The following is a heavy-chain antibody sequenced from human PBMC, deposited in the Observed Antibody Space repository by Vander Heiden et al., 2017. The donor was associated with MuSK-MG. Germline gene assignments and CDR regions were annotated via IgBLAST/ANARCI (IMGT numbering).Heavy chain of an antibody. Sequence: QVQLVQSGAEVKKPGSSVKVSCKASGGTFSSYAISWVRQAPGQGLEWMGGIIPIFGTANYAQKFQGRVTITADKSTSTAYMELSSLRSEDTAVYYCARVNYDFWSGRYYYYYMDVWGKGTTVTVSS. CDR2: IIPIFGTA. D-gene: IGHD3-3*01. J-gene: IGHJ6*03. CDR3: ARVNYDFWSGRYYYYYMDV. V-gene: IGHV1-69*06. CDR1: GGTFSSYA.